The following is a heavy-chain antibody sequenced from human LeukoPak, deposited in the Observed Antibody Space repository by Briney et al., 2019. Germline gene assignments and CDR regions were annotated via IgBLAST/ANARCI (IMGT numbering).Heavy chain of an antibody. CDR1: GFSFSGSA. D-gene: IGHD5-18*01. V-gene: IGHV3-30-3*01. Sequence: GGSLRLSCAASGFSFSGSAMHWVRQAPGKGLEWVAVISYDGSNKYYADSVKGRFTISRDNTKNTLYLQMSSPRAEDMAVYYCARGSRGSIYGNFDYWGPGTLVTVSS. CDR3: ARGSRGSIYGNFDY. CDR2: ISYDGSNK. J-gene: IGHJ4*02.